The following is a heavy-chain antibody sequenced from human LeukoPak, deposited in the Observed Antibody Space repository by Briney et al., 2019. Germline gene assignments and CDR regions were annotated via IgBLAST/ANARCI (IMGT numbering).Heavy chain of an antibody. V-gene: IGHV3-7*01. CDR3: ARLGTILGYCSSTSCYPIDY. CDR2: IKQDGSEK. Sequence: PGGSLRLSCAASGFTFSSYWMSWVRQAPGKGLEWVANIKQDGSEKYYVDSVKGRFTISRDNAKNSLYLQMNSLRAEDTAVYYCARLGTILGYCSSTSCYPIDYWGQGTLVTVSS. J-gene: IGHJ4*02. D-gene: IGHD2-2*01. CDR1: GFTFSSYW.